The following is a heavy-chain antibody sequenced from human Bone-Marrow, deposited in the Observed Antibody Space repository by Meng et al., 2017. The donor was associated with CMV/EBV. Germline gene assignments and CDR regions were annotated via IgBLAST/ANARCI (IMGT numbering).Heavy chain of an antibody. CDR3: ARESKIQSLFDP. J-gene: IGHJ5*02. D-gene: IGHD4-11*01. Sequence: ASVKVSCKASGYTFTSYDISWVRQAPGQGLEWMGWISAYNGNTNYAQKLQGRVTMTTDTSTSTAYMELRSLRSDDTAVYYCARESKIQSLFDPWGQGTLVTVSS. V-gene: IGHV1-18*01. CDR2: ISAYNGNT. CDR1: GYTFTSYD.